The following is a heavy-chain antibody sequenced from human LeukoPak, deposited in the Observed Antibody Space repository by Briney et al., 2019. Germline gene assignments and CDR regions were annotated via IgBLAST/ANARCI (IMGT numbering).Heavy chain of an antibody. D-gene: IGHD2-2*01. CDR2: IYYSGST. V-gene: IGHV4-39*01. Sequence: PSETLSLTCTVSGGSISSSSYYWGWIRQPPGKGLEWIGSIYYSGSTYYNPSLRSRVTISVDTSKNQFSLKLSSVTAADTAVYYCARIPTNAVPAAHNGFDTWGQGTMLTVSS. J-gene: IGHJ3*02. CDR1: GGSISSSSYY. CDR3: ARIPTNAVPAAHNGFDT.